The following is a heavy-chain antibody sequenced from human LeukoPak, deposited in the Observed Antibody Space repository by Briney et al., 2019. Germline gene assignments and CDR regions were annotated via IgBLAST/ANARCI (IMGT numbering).Heavy chain of an antibody. CDR3: AALIAARPRYYYGMDV. J-gene: IGHJ6*02. D-gene: IGHD6-6*01. CDR1: GGSFSGYY. V-gene: IGHV4-34*01. CDR2: INHSGST. Sequence: SETLSLTCAVYGGSFSGYYWSLIRQPPGKGLEWIAEINHSGSTNYNPSLKSRVTISVDTSKNQFSLKLSSVTAADTAVYYCAALIAARPRYYYGMDVWGQGTTVTVSS.